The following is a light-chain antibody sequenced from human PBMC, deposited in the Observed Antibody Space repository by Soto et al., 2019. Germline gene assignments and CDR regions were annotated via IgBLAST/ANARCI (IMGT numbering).Light chain of an antibody. CDR1: GSDVGGYNY. CDR2: DVI. CDR3: SSYTSSSTYVV. V-gene: IGLV2-14*03. J-gene: IGLJ2*01. Sequence: QSVLTQPASVSGSPGQSITISCTGTGSDVGGYNYVSWYQQHPGKAPKLMIYDVINRPSGVSNRLSGSKSGNSASLTISGLQAEDEADYYCSSYTSSSTYVVFGGGTKVTVL.